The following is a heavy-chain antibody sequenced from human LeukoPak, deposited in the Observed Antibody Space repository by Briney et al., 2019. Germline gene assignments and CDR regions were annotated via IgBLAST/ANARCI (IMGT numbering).Heavy chain of an antibody. CDR2: INPNSGGT. J-gene: IGHJ3*02. Sequence: ASVKVSFKASGYTFTGYYMHWVRQAPGQGLGWMGWINPNSGGTNYAQKFQGRVTMTRDTSISTAYMELSRLRSDDTAVYYCARALVGATRSHDAFDIWGQGTMVTVSS. CDR3: ARALVGATRSHDAFDI. CDR1: GYTFTGYY. D-gene: IGHD1-26*01. V-gene: IGHV1-2*02.